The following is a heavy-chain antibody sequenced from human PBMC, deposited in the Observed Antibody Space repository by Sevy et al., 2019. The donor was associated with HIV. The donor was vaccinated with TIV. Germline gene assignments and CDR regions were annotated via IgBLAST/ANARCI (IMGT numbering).Heavy chain of an antibody. D-gene: IGHD2-15*01. Sequence: SETLSLTCTVSGGSISSYYWSWIRQPPGKGLEWIEYIYYSGSTNYNPSLKSRVTISVDTSKNQFSLKLSSVTAADTAVYYCAREDGYCSGGSCVRDAFDIWGQGTMVTVSS. CDR3: AREDGYCSGGSCVRDAFDI. CDR2: IYYSGST. V-gene: IGHV4-59*01. CDR1: GGSISSYY. J-gene: IGHJ3*02.